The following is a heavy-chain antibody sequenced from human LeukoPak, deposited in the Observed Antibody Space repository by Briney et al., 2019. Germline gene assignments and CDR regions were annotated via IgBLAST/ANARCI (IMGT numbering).Heavy chain of an antibody. CDR1: GYTFTTYP. V-gene: IGHV1-18*01. Sequence: GASVKVSCETSGYTFTTYPINWVRQAPGQGLEWMGWITTYNGDTNYAQSLQGRVTMTADTSTSTAYMELRSLRSDDTAVYYCALISYCTTATCYYLDYWGQGTLVTVSS. CDR2: ITTYNGDT. D-gene: IGHD2-8*01. CDR3: ALISYCTTATCYYLDY. J-gene: IGHJ4*02.